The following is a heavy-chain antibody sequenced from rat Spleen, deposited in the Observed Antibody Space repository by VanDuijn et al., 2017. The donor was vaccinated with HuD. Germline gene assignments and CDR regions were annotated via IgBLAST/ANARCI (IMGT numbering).Heavy chain of an antibody. CDR1: GFTFNNYW. CDR3: ARHPNNDGWFAY. J-gene: IGHJ3*01. Sequence: EVQLVESGGGLVQPGRSLKLSCVASGFTFNNYWMTWIRQAPGKGLEWVASITNTGVGTYYLDSVKDRFTISRDNAKSTLYLQRDILRSEDTATYYCARHPNNDGWFAYWGQGTLVTVSS. CDR2: ITNTGVGT. D-gene: IGHD1-10*01. V-gene: IGHV5-31*01.